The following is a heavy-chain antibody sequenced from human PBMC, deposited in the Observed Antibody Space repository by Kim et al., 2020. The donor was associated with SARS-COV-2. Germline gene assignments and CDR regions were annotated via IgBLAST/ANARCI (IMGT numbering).Heavy chain of an antibody. V-gene: IGHV3-72*01. CDR3: IRGLSRFKVTIKYY. CDR1: GFTFSDHS. J-gene: IGHJ6*01. CDR2: TLKEAASYTI. Sequence: GGSLRLSCAASGFTFSDHSMHWVRQAPGKGLEWVVLTLKEAASYTIAYAVYVRGTVFISKDESKHVLHLHSLSPNTEGVSVCPCIRGLSRFKVTIKYY. D-gene: IGHD3-10*01.